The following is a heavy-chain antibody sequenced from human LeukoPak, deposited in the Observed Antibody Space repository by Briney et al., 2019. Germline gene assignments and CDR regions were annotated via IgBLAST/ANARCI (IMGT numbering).Heavy chain of an antibody. CDR1: GFTFSNYW. CDR2: IKQDGSEE. CDR3: ARWATSFDF. D-gene: IGHD6-6*01. Sequence: GSLRLSCAASGFTFSNYWMSWVRQAPGKGLEWVANIKQDGSEEYYLDSVTGRFTISRDNAKNSLYLQMNSLRAEDTAVYYCARWATSFDFWGQGTLSPSPQ. J-gene: IGHJ4*02. V-gene: IGHV3-7*01.